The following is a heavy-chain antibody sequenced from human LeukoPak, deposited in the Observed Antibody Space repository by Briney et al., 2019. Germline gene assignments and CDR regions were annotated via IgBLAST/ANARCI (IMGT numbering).Heavy chain of an antibody. Sequence: GEPLRLSCAASGFTFSSYWMSWVRQAPGKGLEWVANINQDGSETFYVDAVKGRFTISRDNAKNSLFLQMNSPRGEDTAVYYCARNKAKSTTTLGYWGQGTLVIVSS. D-gene: IGHD4-11*01. CDR3: ARNKAKSTTTLGY. CDR2: INQDGSET. CDR1: GFTFSSYW. J-gene: IGHJ4*02. V-gene: IGHV3-7*01.